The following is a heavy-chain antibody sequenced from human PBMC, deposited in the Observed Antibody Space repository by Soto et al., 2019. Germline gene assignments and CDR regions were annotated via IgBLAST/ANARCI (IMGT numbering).Heavy chain of an antibody. CDR2: ISAYNGNT. CDR3: ARDLVARIAAAGPFDY. D-gene: IGHD6-13*01. J-gene: IGHJ4*02. CDR1: GYTFTSYC. V-gene: IGHV1-18*01. Sequence: ASVKVACKASGYTFTSYCISWVRQAPGQGLEWMGWISAYNGNTNYAQKLQGRVTMTTDTSTSTAYMELRSLRSDDTAVYYCARDLVARIAAAGPFDYWGQGTLVTVSS.